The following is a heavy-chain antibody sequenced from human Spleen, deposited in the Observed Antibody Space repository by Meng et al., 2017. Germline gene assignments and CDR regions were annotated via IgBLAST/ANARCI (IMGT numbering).Heavy chain of an antibody. Sequence: HLQVAGRDRGTSAQNLSLTCSGAGRSFGSGVYNWGLIRLPPGYGPGFVGNIHNTGYTYNTPSLESLVTISQDTSENQLSLKLIAVTAADTAVYYCAKFAVAAALRWFDPWGQGTLVTVSS. CDR3: AKFAVAAALRWFDP. J-gene: IGHJ5*02. V-gene: IGHV4-31*01. D-gene: IGHD2-15*01. CDR1: GRSFGSGVYN. CDR2: IHNTGYT.